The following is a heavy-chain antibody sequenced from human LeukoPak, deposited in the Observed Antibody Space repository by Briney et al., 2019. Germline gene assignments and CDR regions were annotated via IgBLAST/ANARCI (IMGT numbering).Heavy chain of an antibody. D-gene: IGHD2-2*01. CDR2: ISVSGGHT. CDR1: GFSFSSYA. J-gene: IGHJ4*02. CDR3: AKGASDIVAGLSASHLFDY. V-gene: IGHV3-23*01. Sequence: GGSLRLSCAASGFSFSSYAMSWVRQAPGKGLEWVSGISVSGGHTYYADSVKGRFTISRDNSKNTLYLQTNSLRVEDTAIYYCAKGASDIVAGLSASHLFDYWGQGTLVTVSS.